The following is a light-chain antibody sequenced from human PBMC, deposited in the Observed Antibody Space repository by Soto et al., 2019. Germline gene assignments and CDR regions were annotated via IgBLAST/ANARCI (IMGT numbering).Light chain of an antibody. CDR3: QQFNSYPRT. J-gene: IGKJ4*01. Sequence: DILLTQSPSFLSASVGDRVTISCRASQGITTYLAWYQQKPGKAPKLLIYAASTLQSGVPSRFSGSGSGTEFTLTISSLQPEDFATYYCQQFNSYPRTFGGGTKLEIK. CDR2: AAS. CDR1: QGITTY. V-gene: IGKV1-9*01.